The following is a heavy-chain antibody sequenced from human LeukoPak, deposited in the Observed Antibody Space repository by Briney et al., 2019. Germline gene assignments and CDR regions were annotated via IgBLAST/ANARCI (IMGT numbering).Heavy chain of an antibody. J-gene: IGHJ4*02. CDR3: ARDSFDRSGNYKGFDY. CDR2: INPDGSNT. D-gene: IGHD3-22*01. Sequence: GGSLRLSCAASGVTFSSHWMHWVRQAPGKGLVWIPRINPDGSNTVYADSVRGRFTISRDSAKDTLFLQMNSLRVEDTAVYYCARDSFDRSGNYKGFDYWGQGTLVTVSS. CDR1: GVTFSSHW. V-gene: IGHV3-74*01.